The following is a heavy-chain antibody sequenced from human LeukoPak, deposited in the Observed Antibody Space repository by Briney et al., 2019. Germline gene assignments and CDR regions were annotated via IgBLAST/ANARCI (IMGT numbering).Heavy chain of an antibody. D-gene: IGHD2-15*01. V-gene: IGHV3-9*01. CDR2: ISWNSGSI. Sequence: GGSLRLSCAASGFTFDDYAMHWVRQAPGKGLEWVSGISWNSGSIVYADSVKGRFTISRDNAKNSLYLQMSSLRAEDTALYYCAKDIGYCSGGSCYYFDYWGQGTLVTVSS. CDR3: AKDIGYCSGGSCYYFDY. CDR1: GFTFDDYA. J-gene: IGHJ4*02.